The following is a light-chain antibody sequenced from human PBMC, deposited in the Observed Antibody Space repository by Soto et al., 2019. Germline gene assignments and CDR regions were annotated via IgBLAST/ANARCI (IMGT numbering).Light chain of an antibody. Sequence: QSALTQPASVSGSPGQSITISCTGTRSDVGSHNLVSWYQQHPRQAPTLMIYEVSKRPLGVSARFSASKSGNTASLTISGIQAEDEADYYCCSYGGSRAVFGGGTQLTVL. CDR1: RSDVGSHNL. CDR3: CSYGGSRAV. CDR2: EVS. V-gene: IGLV2-23*02. J-gene: IGLJ7*01.